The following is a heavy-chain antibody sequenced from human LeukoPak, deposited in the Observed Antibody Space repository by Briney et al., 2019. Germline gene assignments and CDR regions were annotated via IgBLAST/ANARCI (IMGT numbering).Heavy chain of an antibody. J-gene: IGHJ4*02. CDR3: ASHKGYGDYTFDY. CDR2: TYPGDSDT. CDR1: GYSFTSYW. D-gene: IGHD4-17*01. Sequence: GESLKISCKGSGYSFTSYWIGWVRQMPGKGLGWMGITYPGDSDTRYSPSFQGQVTISADKSISTAYLQWSSLKASDTAMYYCASHKGYGDYTFDYWGQGTLVTVSS. V-gene: IGHV5-51*01.